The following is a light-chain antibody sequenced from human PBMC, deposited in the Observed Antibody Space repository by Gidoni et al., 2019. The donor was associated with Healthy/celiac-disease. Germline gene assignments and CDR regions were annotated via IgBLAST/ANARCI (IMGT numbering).Light chain of an antibody. CDR3: QQRSN. CDR1: QSVSRY. Sequence: IVLRQSRANLSLSPGERAARSCRGSQSVSRYFAWYQQQPGQVYRLLICDASNRATGIPARFSGSGTVTVFTLTISSLEVEYFAVYYCQQRSNFGQGTRLEIK. CDR2: DAS. J-gene: IGKJ5*01. V-gene: IGKV3-11*01.